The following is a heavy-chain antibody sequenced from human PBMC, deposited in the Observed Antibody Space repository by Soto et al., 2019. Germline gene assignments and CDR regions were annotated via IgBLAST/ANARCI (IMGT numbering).Heavy chain of an antibody. CDR2: IYNSGRT. V-gene: IGHV4-59*01. CDR3: TTAPPGPKYTKADY. Sequence: SETLSLTCTVSGGSISSYYWSWIRQPPGKGLEWIGYIYNSGRTNYNPSLKSRVTISVDTSKNQFSLKLTSVTATDTAVYYCTTAPPGPKYTKADYWGQGTLVTVSS. J-gene: IGHJ4*02. D-gene: IGHD2-2*02. CDR1: GGSISSYY.